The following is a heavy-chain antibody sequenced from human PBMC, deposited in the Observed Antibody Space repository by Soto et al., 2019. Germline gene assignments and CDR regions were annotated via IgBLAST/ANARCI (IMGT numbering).Heavy chain of an antibody. D-gene: IGHD3-22*01. Sequence: PSETLSLTCAVSGYSISSGYYWGWIRQPPGKGLEWIGSIYHSGSTYYNPSLKSRVTISVDTSKNQFSLKLSSVTAADTAVYYCARINGYYDYWGQGTLVTVS. CDR3: ARINGYYDY. CDR2: IYHSGST. CDR1: GYSISSGYY. V-gene: IGHV4-38-2*01. J-gene: IGHJ4*02.